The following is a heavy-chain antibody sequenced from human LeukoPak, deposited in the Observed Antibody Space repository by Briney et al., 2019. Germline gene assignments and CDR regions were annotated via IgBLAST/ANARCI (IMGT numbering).Heavy chain of an antibody. CDR3: ARELSEAAVAGHGSAFDI. D-gene: IGHD6-19*01. CDR2: IYYSGST. CDR1: GGSISSSSYS. J-gene: IGHJ3*02. V-gene: IGHV4-39*07. Sequence: SETLSLTCTVSGGSISSSSYSWGWIRQPPGKGLEWIGSIYYSGSTYYNPSLKSRVTISVDTSKNQFSLKLSSVTAADTAVYYCARELSEAAVAGHGSAFDIWGQGTMVTVSS.